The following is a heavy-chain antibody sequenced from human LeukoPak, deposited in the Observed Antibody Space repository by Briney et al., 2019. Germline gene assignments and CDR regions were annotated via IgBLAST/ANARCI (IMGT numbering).Heavy chain of an antibody. D-gene: IGHD3-22*01. J-gene: IGHJ6*03. CDR3: AKGLRVVTIYYYYYMDV. Sequence: GGSLRLXCAASGFTFSSYAMSWVRQAPGKGLEWVSAISGSGGSTYYADSVKGRFTISRDNSKNTLYLQMNSLRAEDTAVYYCAKGLRVVTIYYYYYMDVWGKGTTVTVSS. V-gene: IGHV3-23*01. CDR1: GFTFSSYA. CDR2: ISGSGGST.